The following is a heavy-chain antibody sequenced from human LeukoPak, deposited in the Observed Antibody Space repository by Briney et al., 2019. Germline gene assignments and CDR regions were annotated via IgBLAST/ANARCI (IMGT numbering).Heavy chain of an antibody. V-gene: IGHV1-2*02. D-gene: IGHD5-12*01. Sequence: ASVKVPCKASGYTFTGYYMHWVRQAPGQGLGWMGWINPDNGGTNYAQKFQGRVTMTRDMSISTAYMELSRLGSDDTAVYYCARDPSNSGYDYLYYFDYWGQGTLVTVSS. CDR2: INPDNGGT. CDR1: GYTFTGYY. CDR3: ARDPSNSGYDYLYYFDY. J-gene: IGHJ4*02.